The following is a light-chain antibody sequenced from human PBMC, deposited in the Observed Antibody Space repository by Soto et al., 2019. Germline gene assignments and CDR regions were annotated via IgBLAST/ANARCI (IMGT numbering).Light chain of an antibody. J-gene: IGKJ1*01. Sequence: EIVLTQSPGTLSLSPGERATLSCRASQSISSSYLAWYQQKPGQAPRLLIYVASNRATGIPDRFSGSGSGTDFTLTISRLEPEDFAVYYCKQYGSSPRTFGQGTKVEI. V-gene: IGKV3-20*01. CDR1: QSISSSY. CDR2: VAS. CDR3: KQYGSSPRT.